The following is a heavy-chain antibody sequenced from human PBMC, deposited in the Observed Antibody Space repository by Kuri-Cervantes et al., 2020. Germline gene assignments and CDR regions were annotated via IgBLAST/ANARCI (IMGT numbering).Heavy chain of an antibody. CDR2: INHTGST. Sequence: SETLCLTSAASGGSFSGYYWSWIRQPPGEVLEWIGEINHTGSTNYNQSLKSRVTISLDMSKNQFSLKLRSVTAADTAVYYCASSYYYDISGYLYYFDYWVQGTLVTVSS. J-gene: IGHJ4*02. CDR1: GGSFSGYY. CDR3: ASSYYYDISGYLYYFDY. D-gene: IGHD3-22*01. V-gene: IGHV4-34*01.